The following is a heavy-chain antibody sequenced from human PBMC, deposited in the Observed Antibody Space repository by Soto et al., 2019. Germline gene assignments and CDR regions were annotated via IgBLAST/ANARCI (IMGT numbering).Heavy chain of an antibody. CDR1: GDTFSSFS. CDR2: IIPRFGRS. Sequence: APVKVSCKASGDTFSSFSLSWLRQAPGQGLEWVAGIIPRFGRSQYAQKFLGRVTITADKSTNTAYINLSSLRSQDTALYYCARGVAADATHCDSWGQGTLVTVSS. J-gene: IGHJ5*01. V-gene: IGHV1-69*06. D-gene: IGHD6-13*01. CDR3: ARGVAADATHCDS.